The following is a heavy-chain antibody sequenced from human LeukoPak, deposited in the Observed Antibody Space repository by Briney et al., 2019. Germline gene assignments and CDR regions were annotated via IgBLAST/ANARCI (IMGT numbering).Heavy chain of an antibody. CDR2: IRYDGSDK. CDR1: GFTFSSYA. CDR3: AREPLLGYCSGGSCYSG. J-gene: IGHJ4*02. Sequence: GGSLRLSCAASGFTFSSYAMHWVRQAPGKGLEWVAFIRYDGSDKYYADSVKGRFTISRDNSKNTLYLRMNSLRAEDTAVYYCAREPLLGYCSGGSCYSGWGQGTLVTVSS. D-gene: IGHD2-15*01. V-gene: IGHV3-30*02.